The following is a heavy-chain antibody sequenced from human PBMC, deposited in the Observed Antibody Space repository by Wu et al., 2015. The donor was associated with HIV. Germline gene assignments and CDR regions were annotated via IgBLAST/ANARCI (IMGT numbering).Heavy chain of an antibody. CDR1: GGSFNSYT. Sequence: QVHLVQSGAEVKKPGSSVRVSCEVSGGSFNSYTISWVRQAPGQGLEWMGGLIPIFGTTNYTKRFQGRVTITTDESTSTVYMELSSLKSEDTAIYYCARADSIAVAGNFDYWGQGTLVTVSS. J-gene: IGHJ4*02. D-gene: IGHD6-19*01. CDR3: ARADSIAVAGNFDY. V-gene: IGHV1-69*05. CDR2: LIPIFGTT.